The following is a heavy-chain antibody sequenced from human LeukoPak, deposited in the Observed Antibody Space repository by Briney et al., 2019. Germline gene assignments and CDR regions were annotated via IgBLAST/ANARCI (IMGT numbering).Heavy chain of an antibody. D-gene: IGHD5-24*01. CDR1: GFTFSSYA. CDR3: AKDLLEMATHAGYYFDY. J-gene: IGHJ4*02. CDR2: ISGSGGST. Sequence: GGSLRLSCAASGFTFSSYAMSWVRQAPGKGLEWVSAISGSGGSTYYADSVKGRFTISRDNSKNTLYLQRNSLRAEDTAVYYCAKDLLEMATHAGYYFDYWGQGTLVTVSS. V-gene: IGHV3-23*01.